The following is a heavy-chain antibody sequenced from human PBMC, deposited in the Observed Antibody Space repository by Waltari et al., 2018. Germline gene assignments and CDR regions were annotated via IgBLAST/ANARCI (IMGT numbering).Heavy chain of an antibody. CDR1: GGTFSSYA. CDR3: AGEITSPLYSSSWYVLDY. J-gene: IGHJ4*02. V-gene: IGHV1-69*01. Sequence: QVQLVQSGAEVKKPGSSVKVSCKASGGTFSSYAISWVRQAPGQGLEWMGGSSPSFGTANYAQKFQGRVTITADESTSTAYMELGSLRSEDTAVYYCAGEITSPLYSSSWYVLDYWGQGTLVTVSS. D-gene: IGHD6-13*01. CDR2: SSPSFGTA.